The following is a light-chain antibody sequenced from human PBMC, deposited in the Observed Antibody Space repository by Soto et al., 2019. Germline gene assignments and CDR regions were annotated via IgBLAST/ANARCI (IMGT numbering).Light chain of an antibody. V-gene: IGLV6-57*04. Sequence: NFMLTQPHSVSESPGQTVTISCTRSSGSIANNYVQWYQQRPGSAPTTVIYENKLRPSVGPGRFSGSTDGSSNSASLTISGLQADDEDDYYCQSYDADFVIFGGGTKVTVL. J-gene: IGLJ2*01. CDR1: SGSIANNY. CDR3: QSYDADFVI. CDR2: ENK.